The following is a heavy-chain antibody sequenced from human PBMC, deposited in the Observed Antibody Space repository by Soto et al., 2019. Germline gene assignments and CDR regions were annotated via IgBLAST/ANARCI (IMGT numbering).Heavy chain of an antibody. CDR1: GGTFSSYA. Sequence: SVKVSCKASGGTFSSYAISWVRQAPGQGLESMGGIIPIFGTANYAQKFQGRVTITADESTSTAYMELSSLRSEDTAVYYCARDLTLTCSGGSCYSGNYWGQGTLVTVSS. J-gene: IGHJ4*02. V-gene: IGHV1-69*13. CDR2: IIPIFGTA. D-gene: IGHD2-15*01. CDR3: ARDLTLTCSGGSCYSGNY.